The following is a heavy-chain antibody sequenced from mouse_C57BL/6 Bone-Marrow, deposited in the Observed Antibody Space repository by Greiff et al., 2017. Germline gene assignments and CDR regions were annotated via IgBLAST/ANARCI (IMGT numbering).Heavy chain of an antibody. CDR3: ARKLSDGYYYFDY. CDR2: INPYNGDT. V-gene: IGHV1-20*01. D-gene: IGHD2-3*01. Sequence: VQLKESGPELVKPGDSVKISCKASGYSFTGYFMNWVMQSHGKSLEWIGRINPYNGDTFYNQKFKGKATLTVDKSSSTAHMELRSLTSEDSAVYYCARKLSDGYYYFDYWGQGTTLTVSS. CDR1: GYSFTGYF. J-gene: IGHJ2*01.